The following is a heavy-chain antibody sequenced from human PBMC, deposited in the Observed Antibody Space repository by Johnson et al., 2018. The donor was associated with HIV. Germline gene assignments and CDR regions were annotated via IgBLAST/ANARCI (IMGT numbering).Heavy chain of an antibody. D-gene: IGHD4-17*01. J-gene: IGHJ3*02. CDR1: GFTFSSYA. CDR2: ISYDGSNK. Sequence: VQLVESGGGVVQPGRSLRLSCAASGFTFSSYAMHWVRQAPGKGLEWVAVISYDGSNKYYADSVKGRFTISRDNSKNTLYFQMNSLRAEDTAVYYCARLDTTVKSAFDIWGQGTMVTVSS. CDR3: ARLDTTVKSAFDI. V-gene: IGHV3-30*14.